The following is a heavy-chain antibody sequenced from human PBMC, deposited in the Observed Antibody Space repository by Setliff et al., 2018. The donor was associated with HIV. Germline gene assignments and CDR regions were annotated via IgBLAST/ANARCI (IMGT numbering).Heavy chain of an antibody. CDR1: GFTFSNAW. V-gene: IGHV3-15*01. Sequence: GGSLRLSCAASGFTFSNAWMTWVRQAPGKGLEWVGRIKSNIDGGTGDYAAPVKGRFTISRDDSKNTVYLQMNSLKSEDSALYYCTTGGADWGQGTRVTVSS. J-gene: IGHJ4*02. D-gene: IGHD3-16*01. CDR2: IKSNIDGGTG. CDR3: TTGGAD.